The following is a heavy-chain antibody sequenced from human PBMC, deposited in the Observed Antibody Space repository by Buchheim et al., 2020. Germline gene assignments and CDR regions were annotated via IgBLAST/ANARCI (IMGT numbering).Heavy chain of an antibody. CDR2: IDSDGSTT. CDR3: TRVLRDGYNSGTYYFDY. J-gene: IGHJ4*02. CDR1: GFTFSSYW. D-gene: IGHD5-24*01. V-gene: IGHV3-74*01. Sequence: EAQLVESGGGLVQPGGSLRLSCAASGFTFSSYWMHWVRQAPGKGLVWVSRIDSDGSTTSYADFVKGRFTVSRDNAKNTVHLQMNSLRAEDTAMYYCTRVLRDGYNSGTYYFDYWGQGSL.